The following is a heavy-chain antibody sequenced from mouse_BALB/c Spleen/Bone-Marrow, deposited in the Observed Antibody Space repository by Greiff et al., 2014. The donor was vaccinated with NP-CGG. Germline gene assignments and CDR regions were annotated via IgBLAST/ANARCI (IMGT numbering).Heavy chain of an antibody. D-gene: IGHD3-1*01. CDR2: ISDGGGYT. Sequence: EVQLVESGGGLVKPGGSLKLSCAASGFTFSDYYMYWVCQTPEKRLEWVATISDGGGYTYYPDSVWGRFTISRDNAKNNLYLQMSSLKSEDTAMYYCARSGERFGAMDYWGQGTSVTVFS. J-gene: IGHJ4*01. V-gene: IGHV5-4*02. CDR3: ARSGERFGAMDY. CDR1: GFTFSDYY.